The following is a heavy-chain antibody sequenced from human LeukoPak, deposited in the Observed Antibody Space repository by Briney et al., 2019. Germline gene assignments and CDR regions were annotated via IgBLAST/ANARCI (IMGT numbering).Heavy chain of an antibody. CDR1: GFPFTSYW. D-gene: IGHD3-10*01. Sequence: GGSLRLSCAASGFPFTSYWMSWGRQAPGKGLEWVANIKQDVSEKYYVGSVKGRFTISRDNAKNSLYLQMNRLRAEDTAVYYCARLGWGGAWNHYLYYYMDVWGKGTAVTVSS. J-gene: IGHJ6*03. CDR3: ARLGWGGAWNHYLYYYMDV. V-gene: IGHV3-7*01. CDR2: IKQDVSEK.